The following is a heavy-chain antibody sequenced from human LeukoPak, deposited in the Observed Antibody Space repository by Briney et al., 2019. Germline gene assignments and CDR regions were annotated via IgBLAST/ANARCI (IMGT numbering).Heavy chain of an antibody. D-gene: IGHD2-21*01. J-gene: IGHJ4*02. Sequence: PGGSLRLSCAASGFTFSSFGMHWVRQAPGKGLEWVAIIWPDGSNEVYIVSVKGRFTISRDNSKNTLYLHMNSLRGEDTAMYYCARGCGGGPGCYILDYWGQGTLVTVSS. CDR2: IWPDGSNE. CDR1: GFTFSSFG. CDR3: ARGCGGGPGCYILDY. V-gene: IGHV3-33*01.